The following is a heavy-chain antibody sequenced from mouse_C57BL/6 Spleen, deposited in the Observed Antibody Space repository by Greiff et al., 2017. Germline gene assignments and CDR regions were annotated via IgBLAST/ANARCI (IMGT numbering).Heavy chain of an antibody. CDR2: ILPGRGRT. CDR3: ARGSSGYVRFAY. V-gene: IGHV1-9*01. D-gene: IGHD3-2*02. Sequence: VQLQQSGAELMKPGASVTLSCKATGYTFTGYWIEWVKQRPGHGLEWIGEILPGRGRTNYNETFKGKATLTADTSSNTAYMKLRSLATEDSAIYYCARGSSGYVRFAYWGQGTMVTVSA. CDR1: GYTFTGYW. J-gene: IGHJ3*01.